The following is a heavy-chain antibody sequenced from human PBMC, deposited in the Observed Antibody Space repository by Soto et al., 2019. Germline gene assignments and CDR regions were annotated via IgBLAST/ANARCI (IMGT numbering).Heavy chain of an antibody. D-gene: IGHD3-16*01. CDR2: ISRDGGTK. Sequence: QVQLVESGGGVVQPGRSLRLSCAVSGFTVSTYGMHWVRQAPGKGLEWVAVISRDGGTKYYADSVKGRFTISRDNSRNTLFLEMNSLSGDDMAVYYCTSEVALGYWGQGTLVTVSS. J-gene: IGHJ4*02. V-gene: IGHV3-30*03. CDR3: TSEVALGY. CDR1: GFTVSTYG.